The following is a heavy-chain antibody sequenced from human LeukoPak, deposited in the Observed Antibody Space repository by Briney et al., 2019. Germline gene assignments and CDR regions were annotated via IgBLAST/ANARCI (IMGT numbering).Heavy chain of an antibody. V-gene: IGHV5-51*01. Sequence: RGESLKISCKGSGYSFTSYWIGWVRQMPGKGLEWMGIIYPGDSDTRYSPSFQGQVTISADKSISTAYLQWSSLEASDTAIYYCARLEQLVSDFDYWGQGTLVTVSS. CDR2: IYPGDSDT. CDR1: GYSFTSYW. J-gene: IGHJ4*02. CDR3: ARLEQLVSDFDY. D-gene: IGHD6-13*01.